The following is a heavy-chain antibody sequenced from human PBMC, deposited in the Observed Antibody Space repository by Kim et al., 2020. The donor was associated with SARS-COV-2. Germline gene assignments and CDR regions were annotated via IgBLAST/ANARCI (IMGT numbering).Heavy chain of an antibody. CDR3: ARIHMAGTLYYAFDI. CDR2: LDWDDDK. D-gene: IGHD6-19*01. Sequence: SGPTLVNPTQTLTLTCTFSGFSLSTSGMCVSWIRQPPGKALELLARLDWDDDKYYSTSLKTRLTISKDTSKNQVVLTMTNMDPVDTATYYCARIHMAGTLYYAFDIWGQGTMVTVSS. J-gene: IGHJ3*02. CDR1: GFSLSTSGMC. V-gene: IGHV2-70*11.